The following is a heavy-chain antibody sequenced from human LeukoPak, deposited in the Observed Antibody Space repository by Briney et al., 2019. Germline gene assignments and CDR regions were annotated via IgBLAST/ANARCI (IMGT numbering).Heavy chain of an antibody. J-gene: IGHJ4*02. V-gene: IGHV3-15*07. D-gene: IGHD1-14*01. CDR2: IKNKTDGGTT. CDR1: GFTFSSYS. CDR3: TTGARNPN. Sequence: GGSLRLSCAASGFTFSSYSMNWVRQAPGKGLEWVGRIKNKTDGGTTDYAAPVKGRFTISRDDSKNTLYLQMNSLKTEDTAVYYCTTGARNPNWGQGTLVTVSS.